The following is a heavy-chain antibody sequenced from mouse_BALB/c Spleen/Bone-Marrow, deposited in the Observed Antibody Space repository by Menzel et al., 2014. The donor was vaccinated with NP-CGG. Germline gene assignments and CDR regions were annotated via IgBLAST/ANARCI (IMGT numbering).Heavy chain of an antibody. D-gene: IGHD2-3*01. J-gene: IGHJ2*01. Sequence: DVMLVESGGGLVQPGGSLKLSCAASGFDFSRYWMSWVRQAPGKGLKWIGEINPDSSTINYTPSLKDKFIISRDNAKNTLYLQMSKVRSEDTALYYCARPGGYYVGYFDYWGQGTTLTVSS. CDR3: ARPGGYYVGYFDY. V-gene: IGHV4-1*02. CDR1: GFDFSRYW. CDR2: INPDSSTI.